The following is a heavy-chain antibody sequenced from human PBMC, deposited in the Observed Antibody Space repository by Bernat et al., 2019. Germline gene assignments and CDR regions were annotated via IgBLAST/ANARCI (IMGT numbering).Heavy chain of an antibody. CDR3: ARKRTGSPSGYPDY. CDR2: IKQDGSEE. CDR1: GFTFSSYW. Sequence: EVQLVESGGGLVQPGGSLRLSCAASGFTFSSYWMSWVRQAPGKGLEWVANIKQDGSEEYYVDSVKGRFTISRDNAKSSLFLQMNSLRAEDTAVYYCARKRTGSPSGYPDYWGQGSLVTVAS. D-gene: IGHD3-3*01. V-gene: IGHV3-7*03. J-gene: IGHJ4*02.